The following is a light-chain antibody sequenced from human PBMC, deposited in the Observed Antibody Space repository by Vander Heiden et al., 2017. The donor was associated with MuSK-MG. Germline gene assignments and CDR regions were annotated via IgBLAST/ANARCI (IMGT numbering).Light chain of an antibody. J-gene: IGKJ2*01. V-gene: IGKV1-39*01. Sequence: DIHMTHFPSSLSASVGDRVTITCRASQSISSYLNWYQQKPGKAPKLLIYAASSLQSGVPSRFSGSGSRTYFSLTISRLQPEDFATYYCQHRDSTPFTFGQGTKVDIK. CDR1: QSISSY. CDR2: AAS. CDR3: QHRDSTPFT.